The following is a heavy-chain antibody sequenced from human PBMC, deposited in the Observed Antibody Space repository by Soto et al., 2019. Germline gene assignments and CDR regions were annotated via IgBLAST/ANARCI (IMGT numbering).Heavy chain of an antibody. J-gene: IGHJ3*02. D-gene: IGHD6-13*01. CDR3: ARVDSSRSRAFDI. V-gene: IGHV3-21*01. Sequence: GGSLRLSCAASGFTFSSYSMNWVRQAPGKGLEWVSSISSSSSYIYYADSVKGRFTISRDNAKNSLYLQMNSLRAEDTAVYYCARVDSSRSRAFDIWGQGKIVTVS. CDR1: GFTFSSYS. CDR2: ISSSSSYI.